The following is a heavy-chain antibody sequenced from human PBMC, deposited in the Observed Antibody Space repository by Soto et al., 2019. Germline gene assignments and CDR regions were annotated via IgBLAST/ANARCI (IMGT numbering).Heavy chain of an antibody. CDR2: ISSDGSDK. Sequence: QEQLVESGGGVGQPGRSLRLSCAASGFTFSSYGMNWVRQPPGKGLEWVAVISSDGSDKFYADSVKGRFIISRDNSRNTLYLQRNNLRAEDTAVFYCAKATKYDFWSGLTPPYLYYGMDVWGQGTTVTVSS. V-gene: IGHV3-30*18. CDR3: AKATKYDFWSGLTPPYLYYGMDV. CDR1: GFTFSSYG. J-gene: IGHJ6*02. D-gene: IGHD3-3*01.